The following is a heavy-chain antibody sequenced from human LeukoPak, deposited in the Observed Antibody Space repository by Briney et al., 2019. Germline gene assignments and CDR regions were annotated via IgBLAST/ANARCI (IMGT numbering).Heavy chain of an antibody. Sequence: GGSLRLSCAASGFNFGSYWMHWVRQTPGKGLVWVSRINSGGSGTSYADSVEGRFTISRDNAKNSLYLQMNSLGDEDTAMCYCARVRGSGWYFDYWGQGTLVAVSS. CDR1: GFNFGSYW. CDR3: ARVRGSGWYFDY. CDR2: INSGGSGT. V-gene: IGHV3-74*01. J-gene: IGHJ4*02. D-gene: IGHD6-19*01.